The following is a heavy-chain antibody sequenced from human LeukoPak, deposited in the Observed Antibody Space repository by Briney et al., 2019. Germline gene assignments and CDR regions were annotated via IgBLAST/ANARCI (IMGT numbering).Heavy chain of an antibody. CDR3: VSFYETY. Sequence: GGSLRLSCAASGFTFSSNWMHWVRQAPGKGLVWVSRINEDGSTTNYADSVKGRSTIFRDNAKNTLYLQMNSLRAEDTAVYYCVSFYETYWGRGTLVTVSS. D-gene: IGHD2/OR15-2a*01. J-gene: IGHJ4*02. CDR1: GFTFSSNW. CDR2: INEDGSTT. V-gene: IGHV3-74*01.